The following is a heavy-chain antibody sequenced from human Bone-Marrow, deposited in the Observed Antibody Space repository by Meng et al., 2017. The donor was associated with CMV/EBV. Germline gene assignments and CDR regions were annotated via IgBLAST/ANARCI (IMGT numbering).Heavy chain of an antibody. CDR2: INPSDAST. D-gene: IGHD5-24*01. J-gene: IGHJ4*02. CDR1: VYPFSSDY. CDR3: ARGPKQLKPPRFDY. Sequence: NASVYPFSSDYMHWVRQAPGQGLEWLGVINPSDASTSYPRKFQGRVTMTRETSTTTVHMEMAGLRSEDTAMYYCARGPKQLKPPRFDYWGQGTLVTVSS. V-gene: IGHV1-46*01.